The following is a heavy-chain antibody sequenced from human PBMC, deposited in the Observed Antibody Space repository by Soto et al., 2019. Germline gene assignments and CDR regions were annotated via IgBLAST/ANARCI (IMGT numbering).Heavy chain of an antibody. CDR3: ARRGYSSSWYYYYYYGMDV. D-gene: IGHD6-13*01. J-gene: IGHJ6*02. CDR1: GYTFTSYD. V-gene: IGHV1-8*01. Sequence: QVQLVQSGSEVKKPGASVKVSCKASGYTFTSYDINWVRQATGQGLEWMGWMNPNSGNTGYAQKFQGRVTMTRNTSISTAYMELSSLRSEDKAVYYCARRGYSSSWYYYYYYGMDVWGQWTTVTVSS. CDR2: MNPNSGNT.